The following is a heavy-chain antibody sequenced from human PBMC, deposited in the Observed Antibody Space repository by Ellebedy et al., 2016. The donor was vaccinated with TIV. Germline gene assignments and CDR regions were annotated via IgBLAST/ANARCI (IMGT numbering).Heavy chain of an antibody. CDR1: GDSISPYY. J-gene: IGHJ6*03. V-gene: IGHV4-59*01. CDR3: ARDRSGGEFWGGTDYYMDV. Sequence: GSLRLXCTVSGDSISPYYWSWMRQPPGKRLEWIGYIYYSGSTNYNPSLKSRVILSVDRSKNQFSLKLTSVTAADTAVYYCARDRSGGEFWGGTDYYMDVWGTGTTVTVSS. CDR2: IYYSGST. D-gene: IGHD3-3*01.